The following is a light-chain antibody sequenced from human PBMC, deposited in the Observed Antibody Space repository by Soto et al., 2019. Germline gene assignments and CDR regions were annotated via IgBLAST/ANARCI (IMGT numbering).Light chain of an antibody. CDR1: QSLLHRNGYNY. J-gene: IGKJ4*01. Sequence: DIVMTQSPLSLPVIPGEPASISCRSSQSLLHRNGYNYLDWYLQKPGQSPQLLIYLGSSRASGVPDRFSGSESGTDFTLRISRVEAEDVGIYYYMQVLQTPFTFGGGTKVEIK. V-gene: IGKV2-28*01. CDR2: LGS. CDR3: MQVLQTPFT.